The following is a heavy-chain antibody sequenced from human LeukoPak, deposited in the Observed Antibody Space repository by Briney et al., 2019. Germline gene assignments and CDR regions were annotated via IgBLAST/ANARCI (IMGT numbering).Heavy chain of an antibody. J-gene: IGHJ4*02. CDR3: ARLGMATIWSHFDS. CDR2: IYPGDSDI. CDR1: GYSFSTYW. Sequence: GESLKISCKGSGYSFSTYWIGWVRQMPGKGLEWMGIIYPGDSDIRYSPSSQGQVTISVDKSISTAYLQWSSLKASDTAMYYCARLGMATIWSHFDSWGQGTLVTVSS. V-gene: IGHV5-51*01. D-gene: IGHD5-24*01.